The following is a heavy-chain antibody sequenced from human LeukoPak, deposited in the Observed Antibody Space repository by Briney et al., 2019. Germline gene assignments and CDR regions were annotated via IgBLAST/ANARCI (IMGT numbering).Heavy chain of an antibody. CDR3: AKELIAAAFDAFDI. D-gene: IGHD6-13*01. V-gene: IGHV3-15*01. Sequence: GGSLRLSCAASGFTFSNAWMSWVRQAPGKGLEWVGRIKSKTDGGTTDYAAPVKGRFTISRDNAKNSLYLQMNSLRAEDTAVYYCAKELIAAAFDAFDIWGQGTMVTVSS. J-gene: IGHJ3*02. CDR2: IKSKTDGGTT. CDR1: GFTFSNAW.